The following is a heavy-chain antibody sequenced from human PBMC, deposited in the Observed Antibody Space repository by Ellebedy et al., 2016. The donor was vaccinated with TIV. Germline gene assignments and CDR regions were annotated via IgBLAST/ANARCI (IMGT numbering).Heavy chain of an antibody. Sequence: GGSLRLXCAASGFTFTRYWMTWVRQAPGKGLEWVANIKQDASEKSYVDSVKGRFTISRDNARDSLYLQMNSLRVEDTAVYYCVRTYGGNSGAFGWFDPWGQGALVTVSS. CDR1: GFTFTRYW. D-gene: IGHD4-23*01. J-gene: IGHJ5*02. V-gene: IGHV3-7*01. CDR2: IKQDASEK. CDR3: VRTYGGNSGAFGWFDP.